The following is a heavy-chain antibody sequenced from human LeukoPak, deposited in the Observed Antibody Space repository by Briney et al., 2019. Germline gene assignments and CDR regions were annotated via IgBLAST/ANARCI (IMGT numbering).Heavy chain of an antibody. Sequence: GGSLRLSCAASGFTVSTYYMTWVRQAPGKGLECVSVIYSGGSTYYADSVKGRFTVSRDNSKTTLYLQMNSLRAEDTAMYYCARGLGYCTSTTCLLPFDYWGQGTLVTVSS. V-gene: IGHV3-53*01. CDR3: ARGLGYCTSTTCLLPFDY. D-gene: IGHD2-2*01. J-gene: IGHJ4*02. CDR2: IYSGGST. CDR1: GFTVSTYY.